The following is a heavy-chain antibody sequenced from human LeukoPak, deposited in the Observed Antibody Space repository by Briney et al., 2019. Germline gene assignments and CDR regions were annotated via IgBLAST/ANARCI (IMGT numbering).Heavy chain of an antibody. Sequence: SETLSLTCAVYGGSFGGYYWSWIRQPPGKGMEWIGEINHSGSTNYNPSLKSRVTISVDTSKNQFSLKLSSVTAADTAVYYCARARPRIRPVLYGMDVWGQGTTVTVSS. J-gene: IGHJ6*02. CDR3: ARARPRIRPVLYGMDV. CDR2: INHSGST. D-gene: IGHD3-10*01. CDR1: GGSFGGYY. V-gene: IGHV4-34*01.